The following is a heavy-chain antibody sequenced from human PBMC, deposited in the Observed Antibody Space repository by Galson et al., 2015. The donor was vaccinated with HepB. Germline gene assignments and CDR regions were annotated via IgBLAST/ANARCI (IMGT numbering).Heavy chain of an antibody. D-gene: IGHD1-26*01. CDR1: GFTFSSYA. CDR2: ISSNGGST. V-gene: IGHV3-64D*06. CDR3: VKWVGPMDYYYYGMDV. Sequence: SLRLSCAASGFTFSSYAMHWVRQAPGKGLEYVSAISSNGGSTYYADSVKGRFTISRDNSKNTLYLQMSSLRAEDAAVYYCVKWVGPMDYYYYGMDVWGQGTTVTVSS. J-gene: IGHJ6*02.